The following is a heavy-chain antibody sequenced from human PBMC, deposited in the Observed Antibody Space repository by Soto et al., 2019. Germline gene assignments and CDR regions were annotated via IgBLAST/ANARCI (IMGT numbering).Heavy chain of an antibody. CDR2: ISSNGGST. D-gene: IGHD3-22*01. CDR3: VKDALSLEDSSGYYYLFDY. J-gene: IGHJ4*02. Sequence: PGGSLRLSCSASGFTFSSYAMHWVRQAPGKGLEYVSAISSNGGSTYYADSVKGRFTISRDNSKNTLYLQMSSLIAEDTAVYYCVKDALSLEDSSGYYYLFDYWGQGTLVTVSS. CDR1: GFTFSSYA. V-gene: IGHV3-64D*06.